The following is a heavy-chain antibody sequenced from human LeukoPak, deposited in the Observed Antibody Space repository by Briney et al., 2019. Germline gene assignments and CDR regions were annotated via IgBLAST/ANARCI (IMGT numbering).Heavy chain of an antibody. D-gene: IGHD2-21*02. CDR1: GFTFSDHY. V-gene: IGHV3-11*04. CDR3: ARDLPRAYCGGDCSYPY. Sequence: PGGSLRLSCAASGFTFSDHYMDWIRQAPGKGLEWVSYISSSSSTIYYADSVKGRFTISRDNAKNSLYLQMNSLRAEDTAVYYCARDLPRAYCGGDCSYPYWGQGTLVIVSS. CDR2: ISSSSSTI. J-gene: IGHJ4*02.